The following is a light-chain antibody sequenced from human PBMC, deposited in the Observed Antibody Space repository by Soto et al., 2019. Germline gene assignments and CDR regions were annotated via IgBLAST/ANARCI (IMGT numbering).Light chain of an antibody. V-gene: IGLV2-8*01. CDR3: KSYAGSNNYV. CDR1: KNDIGVYDF. J-gene: IGLJ1*01. CDR2: EVV. Sequence: QSALTQPPSASGSPGQSVTISCTGTKNDIGVYDFVSWYQHHPGKAPRLIIYEVVQRPSGVPDRFSGSKSGNTASLTVSGLQAADGAAYFCKSYAGSNNYVLGSGTKVT.